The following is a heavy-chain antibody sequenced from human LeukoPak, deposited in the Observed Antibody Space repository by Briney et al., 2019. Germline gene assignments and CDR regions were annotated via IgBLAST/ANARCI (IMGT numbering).Heavy chain of an antibody. CDR2: IKQDGSEK. V-gene: IGHV3-7*01. CDR1: GFTFSSYW. D-gene: IGHD2-15*01. J-gene: IGHJ4*02. CDR3: ARDLCSGGSCSDY. Sequence: GGSLRLSCAASGFTFSSYWMSWFRQAPVKGLEWVANIKQDGSEKYYVDSVKGRFTISRDNAKNSLYLQMNSLRAEDTAVYYCARDLCSGGSCSDYWAQGTLVTVSS.